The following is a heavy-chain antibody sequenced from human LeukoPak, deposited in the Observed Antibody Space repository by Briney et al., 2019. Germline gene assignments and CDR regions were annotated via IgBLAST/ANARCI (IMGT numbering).Heavy chain of an antibody. V-gene: IGHV3-11*04. CDR3: ARGARGYRYGSRFEF. J-gene: IGHJ4*02. D-gene: IGHD5-18*01. CDR2: ISSSGSHI. Sequence: GGSLRLSCAASGLTFSDYYMSWIRQASGTGLEWVSHISSSGSHIYYADSVKGRFTISRDNAKNSLYLEMNSLIAEDTAVYYRARGARGYRYGSRFEFWGQGTLVTVSS. CDR1: GLTFSDYY.